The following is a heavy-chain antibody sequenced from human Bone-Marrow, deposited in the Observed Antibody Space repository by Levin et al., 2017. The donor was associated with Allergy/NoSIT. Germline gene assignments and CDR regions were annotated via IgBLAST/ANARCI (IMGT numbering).Heavy chain of an antibody. Sequence: GGSLRLSCTASGFTFGDYAMSWFRQAPGKGLEWVGFIRSKAYGGTTEYAASVKGRFTISRDDSKSIAYLQMNSLKTEDTAVYYCTRDWGDYSYYYYYMDVWGKGTTVTVSS. J-gene: IGHJ6*03. CDR2: IRSKAYGGTT. D-gene: IGHD4-11*01. CDR3: TRDWGDYSYYYYYMDV. CDR1: GFTFGDYA. V-gene: IGHV3-49*03.